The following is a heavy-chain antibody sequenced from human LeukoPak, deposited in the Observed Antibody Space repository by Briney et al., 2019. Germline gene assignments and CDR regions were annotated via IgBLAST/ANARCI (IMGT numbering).Heavy chain of an antibody. V-gene: IGHV3-21*01. Sequence: PGGSLRLSCAASGFTFSSYSMNWVRQAPGKGLEWVSSISSSSSYIYYADSVKGRFTISRDNAKNSLYLQMNSLRAEDTAVYYCARDSGYSSGWYEEEGAYDYWGQGTLVTVSS. CDR3: ARDSGYSSGWYEEEGAYDY. CDR2: ISSSSSYI. D-gene: IGHD6-19*01. CDR1: GFTFSSYS. J-gene: IGHJ4*02.